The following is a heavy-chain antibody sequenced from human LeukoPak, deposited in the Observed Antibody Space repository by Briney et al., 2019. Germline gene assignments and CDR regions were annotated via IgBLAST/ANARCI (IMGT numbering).Heavy chain of an antibody. CDR3: ARADYYDSGSFYPLNF. Sequence: PGGSLRLSCAASGFTFSRYIMNWVRQAPGKGLEWVSSISSSGNIIYYADSVRGRLTISRDNAKNSLYLQMNSLRAEDTAVFYCARADYYDSGSFYPLNFWGQGTLVTVSS. V-gene: IGHV3-21*01. J-gene: IGHJ4*02. D-gene: IGHD3-10*01. CDR2: ISSSGNII. CDR1: GFTFSRYI.